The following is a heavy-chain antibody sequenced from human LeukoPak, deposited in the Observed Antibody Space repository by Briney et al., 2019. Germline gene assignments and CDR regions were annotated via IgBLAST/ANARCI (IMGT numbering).Heavy chain of an antibody. D-gene: IGHD3-10*01. V-gene: IGHV1-2*02. CDR3: AKLGNQWELRLDY. J-gene: IGHJ4*02. Sequence: ASVRVSCKASGYTFTGYFMHWMRQAPGQGPEWMGWINPNSGGTNYAQKFQGRVIMTRDTSISTAYMELSRLRSDDTAVYYCAKLGNQWELRLDYWGQGTLVTVSS. CDR1: GYTFTGYF. CDR2: INPNSGGT.